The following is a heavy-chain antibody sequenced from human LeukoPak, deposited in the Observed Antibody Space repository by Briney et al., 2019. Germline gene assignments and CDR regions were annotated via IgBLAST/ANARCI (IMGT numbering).Heavy chain of an antibody. D-gene: IGHD1-26*01. CDR2: ISAYNGNK. CDR1: GYTFTSYG. Sequence: GASVKVSCKASGYTFTSYGISWVRQAPGQGLEWMGWISAYNGNKNYAQKLQGRVTMTTDTSTSTAYMELSSLRSEDTAVYYCARDASSGSYDFYYGMDVWGQGTTVTVSS. CDR3: ARDASSGSYDFYYGMDV. V-gene: IGHV1-18*01. J-gene: IGHJ6*02.